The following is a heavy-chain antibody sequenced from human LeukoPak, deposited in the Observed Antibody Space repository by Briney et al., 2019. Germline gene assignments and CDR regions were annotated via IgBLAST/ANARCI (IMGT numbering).Heavy chain of an antibody. CDR3: ARSTRRTTVTTGGPSSFDY. D-gene: IGHD4-17*01. Sequence: GGSLRLSCAVSGFTVGTNYMSWVRQAPGKGLEWLSIIYAGGSTYYADSVKGRFSISRDDVKNTVHLQMNSLRVEDAAVYYCARSTRRTTVTTGGPSSFDYWGQGTLVTVSS. V-gene: IGHV3-66*01. CDR1: GFTVGTNY. CDR2: IYAGGST. J-gene: IGHJ4*02.